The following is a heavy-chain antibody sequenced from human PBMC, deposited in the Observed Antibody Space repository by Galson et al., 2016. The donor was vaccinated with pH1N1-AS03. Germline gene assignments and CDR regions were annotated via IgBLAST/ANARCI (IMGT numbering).Heavy chain of an antibody. V-gene: IGHV4-34*12. D-gene: IGHD3-10*01. CDR2: SIIGRGIP. CDR3: ARRPTGIDY. Sequence: TLSLTCTVSRGSFGGAYWKWIRRPPGKGLGWIGESIIGRGIPPPYNPSLKRRVTISIDTSKNQFSLKLRSVTAADTGVYYCARRPTGIDYWGQGTQVTVSS. CDR1: RGSFGGAY. J-gene: IGHJ4*02.